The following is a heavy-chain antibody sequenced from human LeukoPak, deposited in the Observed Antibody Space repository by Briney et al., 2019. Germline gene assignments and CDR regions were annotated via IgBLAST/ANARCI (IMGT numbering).Heavy chain of an antibody. D-gene: IGHD4-23*01. Sequence: ASVKVSCKASGYTFTSYDINWVRQATGQGLEWMGWMNPNSGNTGYAQKFQGRVTMTRNTSISTAYMELSSLRSEDTAVYYCARDWTTVVTARTFDIWGQGTMVTVSS. CDR2: MNPNSGNT. J-gene: IGHJ3*02. V-gene: IGHV1-8*01. CDR1: GYTFTSYD. CDR3: ARDWTTVVTARTFDI.